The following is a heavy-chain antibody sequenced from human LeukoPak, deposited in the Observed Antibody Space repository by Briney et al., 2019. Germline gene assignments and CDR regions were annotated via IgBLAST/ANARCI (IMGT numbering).Heavy chain of an antibody. CDR3: SRLIIARTPFYFDY. V-gene: IGHV3-23*01. CDR2: ISGSGGST. J-gene: IGHJ4*02. CDR1: GFTFSSYA. D-gene: IGHD2/OR15-2a*01. Sequence: GGSLRLSCAGSGFTFSSYAMSWVRQAPGEGLEWVSAISGSGGSTYYADSVKGRFTISRDNSKNTLFLQLNNLRAEDTAVYFCSRLIIARTPFYFDYWGQGTLVTVSS.